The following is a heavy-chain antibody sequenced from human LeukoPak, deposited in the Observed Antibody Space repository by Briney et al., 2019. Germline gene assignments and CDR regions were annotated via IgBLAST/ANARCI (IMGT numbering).Heavy chain of an antibody. Sequence: GGSLRLSXAASGFTFSSYSMNWVRQAPGKGLEWVSSISSSSSYIYYADSVKGRFTISRDNAKNSLYLQMNSLRAEDTAVYYCASLVTTSSNYYYYYMDVWGKGTTVTVSS. CDR1: GFTFSSYS. CDR2: ISSSSSYI. CDR3: ASLVTTSSNYYYYYMDV. V-gene: IGHV3-21*01. D-gene: IGHD4-17*01. J-gene: IGHJ6*03.